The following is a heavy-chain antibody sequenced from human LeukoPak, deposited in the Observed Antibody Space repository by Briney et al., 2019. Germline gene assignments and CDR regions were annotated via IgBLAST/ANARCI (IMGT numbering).Heavy chain of an antibody. CDR2: IYYTGST. Sequence: SETLSLTCTVSGGSITSGAYYWNWIRQHPGKGLEWIGYIYYTGSTYYNPSLKSRIAISVDTSKNQFSLKLSSVTAADTAVYYRARDLGGLNVWGQGTTVTVS. J-gene: IGHJ6*02. CDR3: ARDLGGLNV. V-gene: IGHV4-31*03. CDR1: GGSITSGAYY.